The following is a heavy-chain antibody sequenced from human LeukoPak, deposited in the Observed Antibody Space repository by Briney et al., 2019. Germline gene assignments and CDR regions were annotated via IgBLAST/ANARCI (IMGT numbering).Heavy chain of an antibody. Sequence: PSETLSLTCAVYGGSFSGYYWSWIRQPPGKGLEWIGEINHSGSTNYNPSLKSRVTISVDTSKNQFSLKLSSVTAADTAVYYCARGVRGYSYGGDYYYYMDVWGKGTTVTISS. D-gene: IGHD5-18*01. CDR2: INHSGST. CDR1: GGSFSGYY. J-gene: IGHJ6*03. V-gene: IGHV4-34*01. CDR3: ARGVRGYSYGGDYYYYMDV.